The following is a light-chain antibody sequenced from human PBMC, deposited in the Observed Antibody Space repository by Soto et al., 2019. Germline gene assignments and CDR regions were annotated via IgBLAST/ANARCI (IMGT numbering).Light chain of an antibody. CDR2: DVS. V-gene: IGLV2-14*01. CDR1: SSDVGGYNY. CDR3: SSYTSSSTLV. J-gene: IGLJ1*01. Sequence: QSALTQPASVSGSPGQSITISCTGTSSDVGGYNYVSWYQQHPGKAPKLMIYDVSNRPSGVSNRFPGSKSGNTASLTIFGLQAEDEADYYCSSYTSSSTLVFGTGTKATVL.